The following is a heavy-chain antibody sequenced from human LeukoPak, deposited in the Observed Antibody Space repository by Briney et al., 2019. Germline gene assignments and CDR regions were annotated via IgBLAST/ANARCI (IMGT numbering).Heavy chain of an antibody. CDR3: ARAGTYYDFWSGYYTRILGGQNYYYGMDV. D-gene: IGHD3-3*01. V-gene: IGHV1-8*01. Sequence: GASVKVSCKASGYTFTNYDINWVRQATGQGLEWMGWMNPNSGNTGYAQKFQGRVTMTRNTSISTAYMELSSLRSEDTAVYYCARAGTYYDFWSGYYTRILGGQNYYYGMDVWGQGTTVTVSS. CDR2: MNPNSGNT. CDR1: GYTFTNYD. J-gene: IGHJ6*02.